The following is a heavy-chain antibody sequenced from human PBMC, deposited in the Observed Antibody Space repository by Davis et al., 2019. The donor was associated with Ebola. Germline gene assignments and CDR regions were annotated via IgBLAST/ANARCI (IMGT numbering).Heavy chain of an antibody. CDR2: IYYSGST. V-gene: IGHV4-59*11. Sequence: PSETLSLTCTVSGGSISSHYWSWIRQPPGAGLEWIGYIYYSGSTNYNPSLKSRVTISVGTSKNQFSLKLSSLTAADTAVYYCARDGGFWSAKGIFDYWGQGTLVTVSS. CDR1: GGSISSHY. CDR3: ARDGGFWSAKGIFDY. D-gene: IGHD3-3*01. J-gene: IGHJ4*02.